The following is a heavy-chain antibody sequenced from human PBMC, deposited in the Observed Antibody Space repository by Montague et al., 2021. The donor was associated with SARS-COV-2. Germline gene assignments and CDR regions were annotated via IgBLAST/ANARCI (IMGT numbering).Heavy chain of an antibody. CDR2: IYYSGAI. Sequence: SETLSLTCTVSGGSISSSTYYWGWIRQPPGKGLEWIGYIYYSGAISYTPYLRSRVTISVYTSKTPFSLKCRTVTAADTAVYCCARVGRKQNYYFDYWGQGALVTVSS. D-gene: IGHD1-14*01. CDR1: GGSISSSTYY. J-gene: IGHJ4*02. V-gene: IGHV4-39*01. CDR3: ARVGRKQNYYFDY.